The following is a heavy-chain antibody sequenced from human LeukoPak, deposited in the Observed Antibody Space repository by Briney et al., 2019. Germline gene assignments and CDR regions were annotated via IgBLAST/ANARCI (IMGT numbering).Heavy chain of an antibody. Sequence: ESGPTLVNPTQTLTLTFTFSGFSLSTSGVGVGWIRQPPGKALEWLALIYWDDDKRYSPSLKSRLTITKDTSKNQVVLTMTNMDPVDTATYYCAHRRLEWLPWGYFDYWGQGTLDTVSS. CDR2: IYWDDDK. CDR3: AHRRLEWLPWGYFDY. CDR1: GFSLSTSGVG. D-gene: IGHD5-12*01. J-gene: IGHJ4*02. V-gene: IGHV2-5*02.